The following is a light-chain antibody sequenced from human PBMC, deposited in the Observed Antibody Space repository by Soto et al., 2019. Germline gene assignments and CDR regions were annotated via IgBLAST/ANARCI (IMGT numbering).Light chain of an antibody. V-gene: IGLV4-69*01. J-gene: IGLJ3*02. CDR2: LNSDGSH. Sequence: QSVLTQSPSASASLGASVKLTCTLSSGHSSYAIAWHQQQPEKGPRYLMKLNSDGSHSKGDGIPDRFSGSSSGAERYLTISILQSEDEADYYCQIWGTGPNWVFGGGTKLTVL. CDR3: QIWGTGPNWV. CDR1: SGHSSYA.